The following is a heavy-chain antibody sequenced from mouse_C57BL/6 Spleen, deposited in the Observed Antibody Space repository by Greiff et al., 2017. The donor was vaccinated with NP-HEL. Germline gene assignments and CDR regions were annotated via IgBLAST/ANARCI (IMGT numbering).Heavy chain of an antibody. CDR3: AKGDYGEYAMDY. D-gene: IGHD2-13*01. V-gene: IGHV1-55*01. J-gene: IGHJ4*01. CDR1: GYTFTSYW. Sequence: VQLQQPGAELVKPGASVKMSCKASGYTFTSYWITWVKQRPGQGLEWIGDIYPGSGSTNYNEKFKSKATLTVDTSSSTAYMQLSSLTSEDAAVYYCAKGDYGEYAMDYWGQGTSVTVSS. CDR2: IYPGSGST.